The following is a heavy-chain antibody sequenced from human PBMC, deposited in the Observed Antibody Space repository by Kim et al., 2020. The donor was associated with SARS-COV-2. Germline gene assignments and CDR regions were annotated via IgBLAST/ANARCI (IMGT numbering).Heavy chain of an antibody. CDR3: ARGYDYYGGMDV. CDR1: GGSFSGYY. Sequence: SETLSLTCAVYGGSFSGYYWSWIRQPPGKGLEWIGEINHSGSTNYNPSLKSRVTISVDTSKNQFSLKLSSVTAADTAVYYCARGYDYYGGMDVWGQGTTVTVSS. D-gene: IGHD3-10*01. V-gene: IGHV4-34*01. J-gene: IGHJ6*02. CDR2: INHSGST.